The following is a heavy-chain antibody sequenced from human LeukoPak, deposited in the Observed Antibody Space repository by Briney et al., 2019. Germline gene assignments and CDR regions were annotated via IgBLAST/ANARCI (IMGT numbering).Heavy chain of an antibody. J-gene: IGHJ4*02. CDR2: INHSGST. V-gene: IGHV4-34*01. CDR1: GGSFSGYY. D-gene: IGHD2-21*02. CDR3: ARGQFVVVTANPPFDY. Sequence: SETLSLTCAVYGGSFSGYYWSWIRQPPGKGLEWIGEINHSGSTNYNPSLKSRVTISVDTSKNQFFLKLSSVTAADTAVYYCARGQFVVVTANPPFDYWGQGTLVTVSS.